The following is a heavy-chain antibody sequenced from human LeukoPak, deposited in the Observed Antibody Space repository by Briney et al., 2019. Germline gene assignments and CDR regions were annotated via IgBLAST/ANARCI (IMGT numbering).Heavy chain of an antibody. J-gene: IGHJ4*02. V-gene: IGHV3-23*01. CDR3: ARGSIYFDY. D-gene: IGHD2-2*02. CDR1: GFSIGSQA. Sequence: GGSLRLSCAASGFSIGSQAMSWVRQAPGQGLQWVSGFGGSDDSPHYADSVKGRFTISRDNSKNTLYLQMNSLRAEDTAVYYCARGSIYFDYWGQGTLVTVSS. CDR2: FGGSDDSP.